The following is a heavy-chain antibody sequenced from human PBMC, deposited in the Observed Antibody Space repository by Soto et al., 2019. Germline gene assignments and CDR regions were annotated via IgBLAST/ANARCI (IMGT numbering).Heavy chain of an antibody. D-gene: IGHD1-1*01. CDR1: GYSFNRYW. CDR2: IFPDDSDI. CDR3: ARRISWYYFDS. V-gene: IGHV5-51*01. J-gene: IGHJ4*02. Sequence: GESLKISCKASGYSFNRYWIGWVRQMPGQGLEWMGVIFPDDSDIRHSPAFRGQVTISANKSINTVYLQYTGLKASDTATYYCARRISWYYFDSWGQGTPVTVSS.